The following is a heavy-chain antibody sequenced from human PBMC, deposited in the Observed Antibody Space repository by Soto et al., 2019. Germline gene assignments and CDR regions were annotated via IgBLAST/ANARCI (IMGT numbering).Heavy chain of an antibody. D-gene: IGHD5-12*01. CDR1: GFTFSSYA. V-gene: IGHV3-23*01. Sequence: EVQLLESGGGLVQPGGSLRLSCAASGFTFSSYAMNWVRQAPGKGLEWVSTISDSGGGTYYADSVKGRFTIARDNSKKTLYLQMNSLRAEDTAVYYCAKLSASSGYVNWGQGTLVTVSS. J-gene: IGHJ4*02. CDR2: ISDSGGGT. CDR3: AKLSASSGYVN.